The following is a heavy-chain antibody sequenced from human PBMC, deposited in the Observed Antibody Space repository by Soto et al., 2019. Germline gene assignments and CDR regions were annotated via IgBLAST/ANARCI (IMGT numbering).Heavy chain of an antibody. D-gene: IGHD2-8*01. V-gene: IGHV3-74*01. J-gene: IGHJ4*02. CDR3: ARGGPGVPMYYSDY. Sequence: GESLKISCAASGFIFSEYWMHWVRQAPGKGLVWVSRISSDGSSTHYADSVKGRFTISRDNSKNTLYLQMNSLRAEDTGVFYCARGGPGVPMYYSDYWGQGTLVTVSS. CDR1: GFIFSEYW. CDR2: ISSDGSST.